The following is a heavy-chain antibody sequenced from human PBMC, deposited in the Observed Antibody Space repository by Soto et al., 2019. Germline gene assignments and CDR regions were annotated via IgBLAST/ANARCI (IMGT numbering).Heavy chain of an antibody. V-gene: IGHV3-66*01. CDR2: INNAGSA. J-gene: IGHJ6*02. Sequence: GRGLEWVSTINNAGSAFYADSVKGRFTISGDNSKNTLYLQMNSLRVEDTAMYYCVRENYFYVMDVWGQGTAVTVSS. CDR3: VRENYFYVMDV.